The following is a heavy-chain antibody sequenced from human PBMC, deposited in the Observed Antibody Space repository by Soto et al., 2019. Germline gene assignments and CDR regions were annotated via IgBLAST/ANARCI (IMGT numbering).Heavy chain of an antibody. V-gene: IGHV5-51*01. D-gene: IGHD3-3*01. J-gene: IGHJ4*02. CDR3: ARGGVSTRTFDY. CDR1: GYNFAGYW. Sequence: RGESLKISCKGSGYNFAGYWIAWVRQMPGKGLELMGIIYPSDSDTRYRPSFQGQVTISADKSISSAYLQWSSLRASDTAMYYCARGGVSTRTFDYWGQGTPVTVSS. CDR2: IYPSDSDT.